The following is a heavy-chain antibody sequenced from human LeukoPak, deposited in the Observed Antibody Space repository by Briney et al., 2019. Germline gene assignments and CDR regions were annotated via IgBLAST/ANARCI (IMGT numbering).Heavy chain of an antibody. J-gene: IGHJ4*02. CDR3: ARDSSPGIAVSGTVGS. CDR2: ISDSGGST. CDR1: GFTFSSYA. Sequence: GGSLRLSCSASGFTFSSYAMHWVRQAPGKGLEYVSAISDSGGSTYYADSVKGRFTISRDNSKNTLYLQMNSLRAEDTAVYYCARDSSPGIAVSGTVGSWGQGPLVTVSS. D-gene: IGHD6-19*01. V-gene: IGHV3-64*04.